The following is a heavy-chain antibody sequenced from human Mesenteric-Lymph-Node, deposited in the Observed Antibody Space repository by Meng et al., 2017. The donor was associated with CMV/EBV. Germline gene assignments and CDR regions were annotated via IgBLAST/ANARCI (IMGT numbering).Heavy chain of an antibody. V-gene: IGHV3-48*04. CDR2: ISSSSTI. CDR1: GFTFSSYS. CDR3: AKGGRTGNYDFWSGHYYYGMDV. J-gene: IGHJ6*02. D-gene: IGHD3-3*01. Sequence: GESLKISCAASGFTFSSYSMNWVRQAPGKGLEWVSYISSSSTIYYADSVKGRFTISRDNSKNSLYLQMNSLRAEDTALYYCAKGGRTGNYDFWSGHYYYGMDVWGQGTTVTVSS.